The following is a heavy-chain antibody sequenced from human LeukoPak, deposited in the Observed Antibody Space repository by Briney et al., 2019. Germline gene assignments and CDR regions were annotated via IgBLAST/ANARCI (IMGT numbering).Heavy chain of an antibody. D-gene: IGHD3-22*01. CDR2: IKEET. Sequence: GGSLRLSCAASGFTFSRYWMSWVRQAPGKGLEWVANIKEETYYVDSVKGRFTISRDNSKNTLYLQMNSLRAEDTAVYYCARESITMIVVGSDFDYWGQGTLVTVSS. CDR3: ARESITMIVVGSDFDY. V-gene: IGHV3-7*01. J-gene: IGHJ4*02. CDR1: GFTFSRYW.